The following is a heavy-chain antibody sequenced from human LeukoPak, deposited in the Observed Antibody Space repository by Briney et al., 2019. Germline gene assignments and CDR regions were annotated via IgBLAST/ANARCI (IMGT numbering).Heavy chain of an antibody. V-gene: IGHV3-23*01. J-gene: IGHJ4*02. CDR3: VREPRDCTGGTCQSAGGYYFYY. D-gene: IGHD2-15*01. Sequence: GGSLRLSCAASGFTFSSYAMSWVRQAPGKGLEWVSGISASGGSYYADSVKGRFTVSRDISKNTLYLQMNSLRAEDTAVYFCVREPRDCTGGTCQSAGGYYFYYWSQGTLVTVSS. CDR2: ISASGGS. CDR1: GFTFSSYA.